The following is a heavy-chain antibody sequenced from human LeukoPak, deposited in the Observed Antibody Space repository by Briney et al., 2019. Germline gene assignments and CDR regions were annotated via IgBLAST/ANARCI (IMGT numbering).Heavy chain of an antibody. CDR1: GGTFSSYA. V-gene: IGHV1-69*04. CDR3: ADSIVGATYGMDV. J-gene: IGHJ6*02. CDR2: IIPILGIA. D-gene: IGHD1-26*01. Sequence: SVKVSRKASGGTFSSYAISWVRQAPGQGLEWMGRIIPILGIANYAQKFQGRVTITADKSTSTAYMELSSLRSEDTAVYYCADSIVGATYGMDVWGQGTTVTVSS.